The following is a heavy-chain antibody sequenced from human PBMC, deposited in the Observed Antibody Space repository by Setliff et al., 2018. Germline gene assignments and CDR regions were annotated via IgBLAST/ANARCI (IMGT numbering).Heavy chain of an antibody. D-gene: IGHD3-9*01. CDR2: ISSSGSTI. J-gene: IGHJ4*02. V-gene: IGHV3-48*03. CDR3: ACPDILTGLYDY. Sequence: GGSLRLSCAASGFTFSSYEMNWVRQAPGKGLEWVSYISSSGSTIYYADSVKGRFTISRDNAKNSLYLQMNSLRAEDTAVYYCACPDILTGLYDYWGQGTVVTVSS. CDR1: GFTFSSYE.